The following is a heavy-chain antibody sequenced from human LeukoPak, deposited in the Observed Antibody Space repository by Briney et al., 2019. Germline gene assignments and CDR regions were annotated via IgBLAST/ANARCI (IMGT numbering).Heavy chain of an antibody. J-gene: IGHJ4*02. CDR1: GGSISSYY. CDR2: IYYSGST. CDR3: ARTYCRGGSCHFDY. V-gene: IGHV4-59*08. Sequence: SETLSLTCTVSGGSISSYYWSWIRQPPGKGLEWIGYIYYSGSTDSNPSLKSRVTISVDTSKNQISLKLSSVTAADTGVYYCARTYCRGGSCHFDYWGQGTLVTASS. D-gene: IGHD2-15*01.